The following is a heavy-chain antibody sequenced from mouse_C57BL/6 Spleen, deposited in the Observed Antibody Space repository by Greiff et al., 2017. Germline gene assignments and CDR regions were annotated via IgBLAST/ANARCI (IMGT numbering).Heavy chain of an antibody. J-gene: IGHJ4*01. V-gene: IGHV1-64*01. CDR2: IHPNSGST. Sequence: QVHVKQPGAELVKPGASVKLSCKASGYTFTSYWMHWVKQRPGQGLEWIGMIHPNSGSTNYNEKFKSKATLTVDKSSSTAYMQLSSLTSEDSAVYYCARHEIYYGNYNAMDYWGQGTSVTVSS. CDR1: GYTFTSYW. CDR3: ARHEIYYGNYNAMDY. D-gene: IGHD2-1*01.